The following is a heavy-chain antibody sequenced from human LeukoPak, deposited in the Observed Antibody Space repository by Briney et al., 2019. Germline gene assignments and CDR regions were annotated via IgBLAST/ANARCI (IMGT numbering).Heavy chain of an antibody. V-gene: IGHV4-34*01. J-gene: IGHJ3*02. CDR1: GFTVSSNY. Sequence: GSLRLSCAASGFTVSSNYMSWVRQAPGKGLEWIGEINHSGSTNYNPSLKSRVTISVDTSKNQFSLKLSSVTAADTAVYYCARGVLRYYDSSGYPDAFDIWGQGTMVTVSS. CDR3: ARGVLRYYDSSGYPDAFDI. D-gene: IGHD3-22*01. CDR2: INHSGST.